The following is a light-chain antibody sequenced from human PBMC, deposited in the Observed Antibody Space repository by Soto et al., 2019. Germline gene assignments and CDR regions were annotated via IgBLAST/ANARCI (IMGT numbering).Light chain of an antibody. CDR1: QSVSSY. CDR2: DAS. V-gene: IGKV3-11*01. Sequence: IVMTQSPATLSVSPGERANLSCRASQSVSSYLAWYQQKPGQAPRLLIYDASNRATGIPARFSGSGSGTEFTLTISSLEPEDFEVYYCQQRSNWPITFGQGTRLEIK. J-gene: IGKJ5*01. CDR3: QQRSNWPIT.